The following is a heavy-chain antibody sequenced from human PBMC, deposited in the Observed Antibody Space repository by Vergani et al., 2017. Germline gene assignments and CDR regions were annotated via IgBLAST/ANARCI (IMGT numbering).Heavy chain of an antibody. CDR3: ARRGVGATTASYYFDY. CDR2: IYPGDSDT. V-gene: IGHV5-51*03. D-gene: IGHD1-26*01. J-gene: IGHJ4*02. Sequence: EVQLVQSGAEVKKPGESLKISCKGSGYSFTSYWIGWVRQMPGKGLEWMGIIYPGDSDTRYSPSFQGQVTISADKSISTAYLQWSSLKASDTAMYYGARRGVGATTASYYFDYWGQGTLVTVSS. CDR1: GYSFTSYW.